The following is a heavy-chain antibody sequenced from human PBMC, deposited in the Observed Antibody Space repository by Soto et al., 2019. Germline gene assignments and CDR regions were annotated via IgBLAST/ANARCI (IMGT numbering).Heavy chain of an antibody. CDR1: GFTCSTYS. D-gene: IGHD2-2*02. J-gene: IGHJ6*02. Sequence: PGGALRRSCVDSGFTCSTYSINWVGQAPGKGLEWVSSISSRSDIYYADSVKGRFTISRDNAKNSVSLQMNSLRAEDTAVYYCAREYTAWPLAYGLDVWGQGTTVTVSS. V-gene: IGHV3-21*01. CDR2: ISSRSDI. CDR3: AREYTAWPLAYGLDV.